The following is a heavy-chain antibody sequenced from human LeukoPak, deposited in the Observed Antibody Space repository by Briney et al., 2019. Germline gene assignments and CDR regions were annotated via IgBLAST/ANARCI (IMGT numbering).Heavy chain of an antibody. D-gene: IGHD3-10*01. CDR3: ARADDGSGSYYKGASHPFFDI. CDR2: IYYSGST. J-gene: IGHJ3*02. CDR1: GGSISNFY. V-gene: IGHV4-59*01. Sequence: NPSETLSLTCTVSGGSISNFYWSWIRQPPGKGLEWIGYIYYSGSTNYNPSLKSRVTISVDTSKNQFSLKLSSVTAADTAVYYCARADDGSGSYYKGASHPFFDIWGQGTMVTVSS.